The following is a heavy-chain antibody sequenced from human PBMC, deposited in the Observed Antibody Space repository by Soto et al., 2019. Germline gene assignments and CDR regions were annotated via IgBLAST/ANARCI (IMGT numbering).Heavy chain of an antibody. CDR3: ARDSERYCSGGSCFYYYYGMEV. Sequence: SETLSLTCTVSGGSISSSSYYWGWIRQPPGKGLEWIGYIYYSGSTNYNPSLKSRVTISVDTSKNQFSLKLSSVTAADTAVYYCARDSERYCSGGSCFYYYYGMEVWGQGTTVTVSS. V-gene: IGHV4-61*01. D-gene: IGHD2-15*01. J-gene: IGHJ6*02. CDR2: IYYSGST. CDR1: GGSISSSSYY.